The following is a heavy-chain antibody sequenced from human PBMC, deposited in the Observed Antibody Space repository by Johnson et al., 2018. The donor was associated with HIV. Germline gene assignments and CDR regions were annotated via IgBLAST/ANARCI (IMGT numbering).Heavy chain of an antibody. V-gene: IGHV3-48*04. CDR1: GFTVSSYY. J-gene: IGHJ3*02. CDR2: ISWNSATK. Sequence: VQLVESGGGVVQPGGSLRLSCVVSGFTVSSYYMSWVRQAPGKGLEWVSGISWNSATKDYADSVKGRFTISRDNAKKTLYLQMNSLRAEDTAVYYCARERIGYSSSGDAFDIWGQGTMVSVSS. CDR3: ARERIGYSSSGDAFDI. D-gene: IGHD2-2*01.